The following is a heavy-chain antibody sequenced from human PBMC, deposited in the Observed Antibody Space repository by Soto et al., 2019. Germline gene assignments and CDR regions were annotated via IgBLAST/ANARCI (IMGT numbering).Heavy chain of an antibody. D-gene: IGHD5-12*01. CDR3: ARDSGIVATIDVYYYYGMDV. CDR1: GGTSSSYA. Sequence: SVKVSCKASGGTSSSYAISWVRQAPGQGLEWMGGIIPIFGTANYAQKFQGRVTITADESTSTAYMELSSLRSEDTAVYYCARDSGIVATIDVYYYYGMDVWGQGTTVTVSS. V-gene: IGHV1-69*13. J-gene: IGHJ6*02. CDR2: IIPIFGTA.